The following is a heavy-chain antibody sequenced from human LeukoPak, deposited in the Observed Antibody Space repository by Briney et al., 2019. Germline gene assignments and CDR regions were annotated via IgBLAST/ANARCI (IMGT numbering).Heavy chain of an antibody. CDR1: GFTFSSYA. V-gene: IGHV3-30-3*01. Sequence: GGSLRLSCAASGFTFSSYAMHWVRQAPGKGLEWVAVISYGGSNKYYADSVKGRFTISRDNSKNTLYLQMNSLRAEDTAVYYCARTFKPWIQLWLLDYWGQGTLVTVSS. CDR2: ISYGGSNK. J-gene: IGHJ4*02. D-gene: IGHD5-18*01. CDR3: ARTFKPWIQLWLLDY.